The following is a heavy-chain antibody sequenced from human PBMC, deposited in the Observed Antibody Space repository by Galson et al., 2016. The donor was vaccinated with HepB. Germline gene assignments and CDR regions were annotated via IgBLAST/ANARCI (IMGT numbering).Heavy chain of an antibody. CDR3: AREYGGRAYYYYGTDF. CDR2: IFHSGNT. J-gene: IGHJ6*02. Sequence: SETLSLTCAVSGGSISSSNWWSWVRQPPGKGLEWIGEIFHSGNTYYNPSLESRITISVDRSKSQFSLKLRSVTAADTAVYYCAREYGGRAYYYYGTDFWGQGTTVTVSS. CDR1: GGSISSSNW. V-gene: IGHV4-4*02. D-gene: IGHD2-15*01.